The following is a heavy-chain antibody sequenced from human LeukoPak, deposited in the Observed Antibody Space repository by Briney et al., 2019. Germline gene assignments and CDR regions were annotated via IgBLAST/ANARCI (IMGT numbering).Heavy chain of an antibody. V-gene: IGHV3-33*01. CDR2: ILYDGSNK. J-gene: IGHJ6*03. D-gene: IGHD6-13*01. Sequence: GGSLRLSCAASGFSFSSYGMHWVRQAPGKGLEWVAVILYDGSNKYYADSVKGRFTISRDNSKNTLYLQLNSLRAEDTALYYCARRSSSWFYMDVWGKGTTVTVSS. CDR3: ARRSSSWFYMDV. CDR1: GFSFSSYG.